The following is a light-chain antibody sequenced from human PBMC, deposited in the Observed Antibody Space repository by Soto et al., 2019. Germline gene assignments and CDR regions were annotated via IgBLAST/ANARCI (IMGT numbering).Light chain of an antibody. J-gene: IGKJ2*01. CDR3: QQYGSSPQT. Sequence: EIVLTQSPGTLSLSPGERATLSCRASQSVSSDYLAWYQQKPGQTPRLLIYGSSSRAPGIPDRFSGSGSGTDFTLTISRLEPEDFAVYYCQQYGSSPQTFGQGTKLEIE. V-gene: IGKV3-20*01. CDR2: GSS. CDR1: QSVSSDY.